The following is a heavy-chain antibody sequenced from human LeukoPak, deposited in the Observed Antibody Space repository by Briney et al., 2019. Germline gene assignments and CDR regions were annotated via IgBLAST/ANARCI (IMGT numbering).Heavy chain of an antibody. CDR1: GGSISRSDYY. D-gene: IGHD2-2*01. CDR2: IFYSGST. J-gene: IGHJ6*03. V-gene: IGHV4-39*07. Sequence: PSETLSLTCTVSGGSISRSDYYWGWIRQPPGKGLEWIGSIFYSGSTYYNASLKSRVTISVDTSKDQFSLKLSSVTAADTAVYYCATSSTSSYYYYYMDVWGKGTTVTVSS. CDR3: ATSSTSSYYYYYMDV.